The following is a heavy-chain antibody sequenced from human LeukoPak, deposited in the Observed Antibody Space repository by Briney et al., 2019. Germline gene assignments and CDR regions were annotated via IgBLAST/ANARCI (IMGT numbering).Heavy chain of an antibody. CDR3: ARAGSGYRDSIDY. Sequence: KAGGSLRLSCAASGFTFSSYSMNWVRQAPGKGLEWVSSISSSSSYIYYADSVKGRFTISRDNAKKSLYLQMNSLRVEDTAVYYCARAGSGYRDSIDYWGQGTLVTVSS. V-gene: IGHV3-21*01. D-gene: IGHD3-22*01. CDR2: ISSSSSYI. CDR1: GFTFSSYS. J-gene: IGHJ4*02.